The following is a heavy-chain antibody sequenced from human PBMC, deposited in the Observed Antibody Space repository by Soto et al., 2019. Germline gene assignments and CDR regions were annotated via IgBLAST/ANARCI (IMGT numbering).Heavy chain of an antibody. CDR2: IYYSGNT. V-gene: IGHV4-39*01. Sequence: PSETLSLTCSVSSASLSSSTYYWSWIRQPPGRGPEWIGSIYYSGNTYYKPSLKSRVSISIDTSRNQFSLKLTCVTAADTGVYYCASSSPFHYWGPGILVTVSS. J-gene: IGHJ4*02. CDR1: SASLSSSTYY. CDR3: ASSSPFHY. D-gene: IGHD6-6*01.